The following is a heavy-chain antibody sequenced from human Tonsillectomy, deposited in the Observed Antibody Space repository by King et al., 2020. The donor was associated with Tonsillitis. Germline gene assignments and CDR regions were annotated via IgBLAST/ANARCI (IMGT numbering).Heavy chain of an antibody. CDR3: AKLPPDNHYTANGLLFDY. D-gene: IGHD3-3*01. V-gene: IGHV3-23*04. Sequence: VQLVESGGGLVQPGGSLRLSCAASGFTFSSYAMAWVRQAPGKGLQWVSVISGSGGGTYYADSVMGRFTISRDNSKNTLYLHMSSLRAEDTAVYYCAKLPPDNHYTANGLLFDYWGQGTLVTVSS. J-gene: IGHJ4*02. CDR2: ISGSGGGT. CDR1: GFTFSSYA.